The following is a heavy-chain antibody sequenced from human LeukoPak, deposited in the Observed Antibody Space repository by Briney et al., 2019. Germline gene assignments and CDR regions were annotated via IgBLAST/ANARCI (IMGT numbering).Heavy chain of an antibody. D-gene: IGHD3-3*01. CDR3: ARDTPDYDHAFDI. Sequence: PGGSLTLSCEDSGFTFRSYEMNWVRQAPGKGLEWVSSISSSSSYIYYADSVKGRFTISRDNAKNSLYLQMNSLRAEDTAVYYCARDTPDYDHAFDIWGQGTMVTVSS. CDR2: ISSSSSYI. J-gene: IGHJ3*02. CDR1: GFTFRSYE. V-gene: IGHV3-21*01.